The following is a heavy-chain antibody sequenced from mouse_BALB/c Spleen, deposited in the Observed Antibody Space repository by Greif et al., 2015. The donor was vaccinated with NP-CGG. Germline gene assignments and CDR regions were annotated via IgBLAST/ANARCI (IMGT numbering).Heavy chain of an antibody. D-gene: IGHD2-3*01. J-gene: IGHJ3*01. CDR1: GFTFSSYG. CDR2: INSNGGST. Sequence: EVNVVESGGGLVQPGGSLKLSCAASGFTFSSYGMSWVRQTPDQRLELVATINSNGGSTYYPDSVKGRFTISRDNAKNTLYLQMSSLKSEDTAMYYCARGDDGYSWFAYWGQGTLVTVSA. V-gene: IGHV5-6-3*01. CDR3: ARGDDGYSWFAY.